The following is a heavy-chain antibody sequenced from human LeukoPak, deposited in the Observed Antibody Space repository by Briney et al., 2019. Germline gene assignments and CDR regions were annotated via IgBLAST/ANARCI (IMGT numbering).Heavy chain of an antibody. V-gene: IGHV3-7*01. CDR1: GFTFSSYW. D-gene: IGHD3-9*01. CDR3: VRAEDGIRYFDWLWS. CDR2: IKQDGSEK. J-gene: IGHJ5*02. Sequence: GGSLRISCAASGFTFSSYWMIWVRQAPGKGLEWVANIKQDGSEKYYVDSVRGRFTISRDNAKNSLYLQMNSLRAEDTAVYFFVRAEDGIRYFDWLWSWGQGTLVTVSS.